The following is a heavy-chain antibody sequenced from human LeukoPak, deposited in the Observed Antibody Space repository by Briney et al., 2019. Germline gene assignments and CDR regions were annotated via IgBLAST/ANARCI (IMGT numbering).Heavy chain of an antibody. J-gene: IGHJ5*02. CDR2: ISGNSASI. V-gene: IGHV3-48*01. CDR1: GFTFSTYS. D-gene: IGHD3-10*01. CDR3: AKEGGSGSYQIS. Sequence: PGGSLRLSCAASGFTFSTYSMNWVRQASGKGLEWVSYISGNSASIYYGYSVKGRFTISRDNAKNSLYLQMNSLRAEDTAVYYCAKEGGSGSYQISWGQGTLVTVSS.